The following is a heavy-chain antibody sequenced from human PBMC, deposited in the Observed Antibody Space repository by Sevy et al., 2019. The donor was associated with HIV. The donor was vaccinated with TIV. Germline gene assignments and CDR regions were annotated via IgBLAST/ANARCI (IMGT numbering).Heavy chain of an antibody. J-gene: IGHJ4*02. Sequence: ASVKVSCKASGGTFSSYAISWVRQAPGQGLEWMGGIIPIFGTANYAQKFQGRVTITADESTSTAYMELSSLRSEDTAVYYCARDRYSCGGLDYWGQGTLVTVSS. CDR1: GGTFSSYA. V-gene: IGHV1-69*13. CDR2: IIPIFGTA. CDR3: ARDRYSCGGLDY. D-gene: IGHD1-20*01.